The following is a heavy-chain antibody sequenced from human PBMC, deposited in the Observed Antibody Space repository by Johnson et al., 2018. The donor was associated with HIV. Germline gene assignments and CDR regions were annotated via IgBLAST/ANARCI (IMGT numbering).Heavy chain of an antibody. CDR2: ISYDGSNK. Sequence: QVQLVESGGGVVQPGRSLRLSCAASGFTFSAYAIHWVRQAPGKGLEWVAVISYDGSNKYYADSVKGRFTISRDNSKNTLYLQMNSLGAEDTAVYYCAKDREGSGWYEGVAFDIWGQGTMVTVSS. J-gene: IGHJ3*02. CDR1: GFTFSAYA. CDR3: AKDREGSGWYEGVAFDI. V-gene: IGHV3-30*04. D-gene: IGHD6-19*01.